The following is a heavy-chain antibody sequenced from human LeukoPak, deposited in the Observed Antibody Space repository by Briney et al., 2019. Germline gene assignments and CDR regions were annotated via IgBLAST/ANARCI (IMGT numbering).Heavy chain of an antibody. CDR1: GFTFSSYG. Sequence: PGGSLRLSCAASGFTFSSYGMHWVRQAPGKGLEWVAVIWYDGSNKYYADSVKGRFTISRDNSKNTLYLQMNSLRAEDTAVYYCAKEYRDVVVTAAGYYYYYMDVWGKGTTVTVSS. CDR3: AKEYRDVVVTAAGYYYYYMDV. CDR2: IWYDGSNK. J-gene: IGHJ6*03. D-gene: IGHD2-21*02. V-gene: IGHV3-33*06.